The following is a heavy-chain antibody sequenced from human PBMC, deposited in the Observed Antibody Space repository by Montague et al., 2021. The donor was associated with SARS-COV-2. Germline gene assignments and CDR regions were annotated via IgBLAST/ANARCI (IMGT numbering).Heavy chain of an antibody. CDR2: INHSGST. V-gene: IGHV4-34*01. J-gene: IGHJ1*01. CDR1: GGSFSGYY. Sequence: SETLSLTCAVYGGSFSGYYWSWICQPPGKGLEWIGEINHSGSTNYNPSLKSRVTITGDTSKSQYSLQLRFVTAAATAVYYCASGPSSRYCYGSGIYKYFEYWGQGTLVTVSS. D-gene: IGHD3-10*01. CDR3: ASGPSSRYCYGSGIYKYFEY.